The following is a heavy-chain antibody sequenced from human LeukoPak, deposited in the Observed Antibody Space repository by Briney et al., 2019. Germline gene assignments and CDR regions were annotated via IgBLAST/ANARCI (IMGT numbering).Heavy chain of an antibody. CDR2: MSGSGGST. Sequence: GGSLRLSCADSGFTFSRFAVSWVRQAPGKGLECVSTMSGSGGSTYYADSVKGRFTLSRDNSKSTLFLQMNNLRVEDTAVYYCASLKGLFDYFDYWGQGILVTVYS. D-gene: IGHD3-22*01. V-gene: IGHV3-23*01. J-gene: IGHJ4*02. CDR1: GFTFSRFA. CDR3: ASLKGLFDYFDY.